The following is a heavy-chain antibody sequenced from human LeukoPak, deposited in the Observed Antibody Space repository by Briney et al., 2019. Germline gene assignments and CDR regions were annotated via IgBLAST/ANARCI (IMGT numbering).Heavy chain of an antibody. J-gene: IGHJ3*02. Sequence: GASVNVTCKASGYTFTSYRISWVRQAPGQGLEWMGWISAYNGNTNYAQKLQGRVTMTTDTSTSTAYMELRSLRSDDTAVYYCARCAGSYGNDAFDIWGQGTMVTVSS. CDR1: GYTFTSYR. V-gene: IGHV1-18*01. CDR2: ISAYNGNT. CDR3: ARCAGSYGNDAFDI. D-gene: IGHD1-26*01.